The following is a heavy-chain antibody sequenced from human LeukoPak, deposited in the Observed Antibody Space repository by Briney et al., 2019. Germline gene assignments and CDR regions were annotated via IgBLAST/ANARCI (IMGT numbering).Heavy chain of an antibody. J-gene: IGHJ4*02. V-gene: IGHV4-38-2*02. CDR1: GYSISSGYY. Sequence: KPSETLSLTCTVSGYSISSGYYWGWIRQPPGKGLEWIGSIYHSGSTYYNPSLKSRVTISVDTSKSQFSLKLSSVTAADTAVYYCARHLSYLDYWGQGTLVTVSS. CDR2: IYHSGST. D-gene: IGHD3-3*02. CDR3: ARHLSYLDY.